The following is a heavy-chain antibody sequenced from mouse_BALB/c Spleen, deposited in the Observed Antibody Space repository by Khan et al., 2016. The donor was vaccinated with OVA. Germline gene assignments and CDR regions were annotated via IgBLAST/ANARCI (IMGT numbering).Heavy chain of an antibody. CDR3: ASHVTGSFAY. CDR1: GFTFSSYS. D-gene: IGHD4-1*01. V-gene: IGHV5-6*01. J-gene: IGHJ3*01. CDR2: ISSGGDYT. Sequence: VQLKKSGGDLVKPGGSLKLSCVASGFTFSSYSMSWVRQTPDKRLEWVATISSGGDYTYYPDNVKGRFTISRDNAKNTLYLQMSSLKSEDTAMYYCASHVTGSFAYWGQGTLVTVSA.